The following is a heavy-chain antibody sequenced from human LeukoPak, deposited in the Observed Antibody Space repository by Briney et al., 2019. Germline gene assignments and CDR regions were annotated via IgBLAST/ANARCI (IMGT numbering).Heavy chain of an antibody. D-gene: IGHD5-12*01. CDR1: GGSFSGYY. J-gene: IGHJ4*02. V-gene: IGHV4-34*01. CDR2: INHSGST. Sequence: PSETLSLTCAVYGGSFSGYYWSWIRQPPGKGLEWIGEINHSGSTNYNPSLKSRVTISVDTSKNQFSLKLSSVTAADTAVYYCARGGFSGYASLWYFDYWGQGTLVTVSS. CDR3: ARGGFSGYASLWYFDY.